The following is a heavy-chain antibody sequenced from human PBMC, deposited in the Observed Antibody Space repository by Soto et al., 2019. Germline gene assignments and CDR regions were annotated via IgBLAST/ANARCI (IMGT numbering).Heavy chain of an antibody. V-gene: IGHV4-59*01. D-gene: IGHD3-9*01. Sequence: PSETLSLTCTVSGGSINRYYWSWIRQPPGKGLEWIGYIYYSGSTNYNPSLKSRVSISVDTSKNQFSLKLSSVTAADTAVYYCARVYYDILTGFYSDYWGQGNMVTVSS. J-gene: IGHJ4*02. CDR1: GGSINRYY. CDR2: IYYSGST. CDR3: ARVYYDILTGFYSDY.